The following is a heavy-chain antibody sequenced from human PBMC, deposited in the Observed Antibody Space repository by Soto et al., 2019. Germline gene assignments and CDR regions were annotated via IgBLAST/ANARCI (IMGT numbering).Heavy chain of an antibody. V-gene: IGHV1-69*13. CDR2: IIPIFGTA. D-gene: IGHD3-10*01. J-gene: IGHJ6*02. CDR3: ARMGVHYYYGMDV. CDR1: GGTFSSYA. Sequence: SVKVSCKASGGTFSSYAISWVRQAPGQGLEWMGGIIPIFGTANYAQKFQGRVTITADESTSTAYLELSSLRYEDTAVYYCARMGVHYYYGMDVWGQGTTVTVSS.